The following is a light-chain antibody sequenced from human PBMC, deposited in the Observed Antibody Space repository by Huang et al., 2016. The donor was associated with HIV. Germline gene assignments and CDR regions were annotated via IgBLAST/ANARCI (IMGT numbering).Light chain of an antibody. CDR3: QQFGYSPFT. V-gene: IGKV3-20*01. CDR1: KAASSDF. Sequence: VVMTQSPGTLSFSPGERASLSCRASKAASSDFLAWYQHKPGQAPRLLISVPSNRATGVPDRFSVSWSGTDFTLVIGRLEPDDFALYYCQQFGYSPFTFGGGTKVEF. J-gene: IGKJ4*01. CDR2: VPS.